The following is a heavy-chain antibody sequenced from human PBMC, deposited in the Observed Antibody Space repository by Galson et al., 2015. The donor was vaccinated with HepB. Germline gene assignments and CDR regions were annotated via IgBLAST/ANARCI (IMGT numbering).Heavy chain of an antibody. CDR2: INPSGGST. CDR3: ARDLIAAAGKLVSYAFDI. D-gene: IGHD6-13*01. Sequence: SGYTFTSYYMHWVRQAPGQGLEWMGIINPSGGSTSYAQKFQGRVTMTRDTSTSTVYMELSSLRSEDTAVYYCARDLIAAAGKLVSYAFDIWGQGTMVTVSS. V-gene: IGHV1-46*01. J-gene: IGHJ3*02. CDR1: GYTFTSYY.